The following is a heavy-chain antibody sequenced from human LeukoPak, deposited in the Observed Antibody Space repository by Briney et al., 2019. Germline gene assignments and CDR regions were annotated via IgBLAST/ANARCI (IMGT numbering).Heavy chain of an antibody. CDR3: AKDPIHYGDHGKGLYYYYYMDV. V-gene: IGHV3-33*06. CDR2: IWYDGSNK. D-gene: IGHD4-17*01. J-gene: IGHJ6*03. Sequence: GGSLRLSCAASGFTFSSYGMHWVRQPRGKGLEWVAVIWYDGSNKYYADSVKGRFTISRDNSKNTLYLQMNSLRAEDTAVYYCAKDPIHYGDHGKGLYYYYYMDVWGKGTTVTVSS. CDR1: GFTFSSYG.